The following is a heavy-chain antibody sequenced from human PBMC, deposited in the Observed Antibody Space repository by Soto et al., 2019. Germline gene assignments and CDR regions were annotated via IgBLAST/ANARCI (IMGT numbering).Heavy chain of an antibody. CDR3: AGSRNNWNYLLHFDY. CDR1: GYSFTSYW. V-gene: IGHV5-51*01. Sequence: PGESLKISCKGSGYSFTSYWIGWVRQMPGKGLEWMGIIYPGDSDTRYSPSFQGQVTISADKSISTANLKWRRLKASYTAIYYCAGSRNNWNYLLHFDYWGQGTLVTVSS. CDR2: IYPGDSDT. J-gene: IGHJ4*02. D-gene: IGHD1-7*01.